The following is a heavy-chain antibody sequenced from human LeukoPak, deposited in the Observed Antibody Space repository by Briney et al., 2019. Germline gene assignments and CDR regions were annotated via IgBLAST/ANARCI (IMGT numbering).Heavy chain of an antibody. CDR1: GYTFIGYY. D-gene: IGHD5-18*01. J-gene: IGHJ6*03. CDR2: INPSGGST. Sequence: ASVKVSCKASGYTFIGYYVHWVRQAPGQGLEWMGIINPSGGSTSYAQKFQGRVTMTRDTSTSTVYMELSSLRSEDTAVYYCARAMGDYYYYYMDVWGKGTTVTISS. V-gene: IGHV1-46*01. CDR3: ARAMGDYYYYYMDV.